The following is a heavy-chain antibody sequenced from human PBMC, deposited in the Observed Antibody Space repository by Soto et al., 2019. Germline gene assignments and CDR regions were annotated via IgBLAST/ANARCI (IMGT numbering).Heavy chain of an antibody. J-gene: IGHJ4*02. CDR2: IVPIFGTA. D-gene: IGHD1-1*01. CDR3: ARDRENWKHVGYFDY. Sequence: SVKVSCKASGGTFSSYAISWVRQAPGQGLEWMGGIVPIFGTANYAQKFQGRVTITADKSTSTAYMELSSLRSEDTAVYYCARDRENWKHVGYFDYWGQGTLVTVSS. V-gene: IGHV1-69*06. CDR1: GGTFSSYA.